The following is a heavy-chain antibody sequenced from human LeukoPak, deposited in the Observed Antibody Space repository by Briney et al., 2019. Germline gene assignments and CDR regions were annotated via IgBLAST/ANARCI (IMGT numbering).Heavy chain of an antibody. J-gene: IGHJ4*02. CDR3: ARGATVTSPLDY. CDR2: ISSTSIYT. V-gene: IGHV3-11*06. D-gene: IGHD4-17*01. Sequence: GGSLRLSCAASGFTFSDYYMSWIRQAPGKGLEWVSDISSTSIYTNYADSVKGRFTISRDNAKNSLYLQMNRLRDEDTAVYFCARGATVTSPLDYWGQGTLVTVSS. CDR1: GFTFSDYY.